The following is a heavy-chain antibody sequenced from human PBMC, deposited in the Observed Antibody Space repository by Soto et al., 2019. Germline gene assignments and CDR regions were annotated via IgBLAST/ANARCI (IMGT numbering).Heavy chain of an antibody. Sequence: EVQVVESGGGLVQPGRSLRLSCAASRFTFGDYGMHLVRQVSGKGPEWVSGISGNGDNIGYADSVRGRFTISRDNAKSSLYLQMDSLRVEDTALYYCAKDMAGTGAFDMWGQGTMVTVSP. J-gene: IGHJ3*02. CDR3: AKDMAGTGAFDM. D-gene: IGHD1-1*01. CDR2: ISGNGDNI. V-gene: IGHV3-9*01. CDR1: RFTFGDYG.